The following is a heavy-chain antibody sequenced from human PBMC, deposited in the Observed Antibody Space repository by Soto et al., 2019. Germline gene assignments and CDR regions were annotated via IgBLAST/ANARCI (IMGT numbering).Heavy chain of an antibody. CDR2: IYRDGST. Sequence: GGSLRLSYAASRFTVIRSFVSWVRQAPRKGLEWVSIIYRDGSTFYADSVKGRFTISRDNSKNTLYLRMHSLRAEDTAVYYCARHPPPTGTTLPYYMDVWGKGTTVTVSS. V-gene: IGHV3-66*04. CDR3: ARHPPPTGTTLPYYMDV. CDR1: RFTVIRSF. D-gene: IGHD1-7*01. J-gene: IGHJ6*03.